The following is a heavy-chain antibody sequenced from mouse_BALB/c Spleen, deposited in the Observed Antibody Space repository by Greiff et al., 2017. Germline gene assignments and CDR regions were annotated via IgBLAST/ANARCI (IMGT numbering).Heavy chain of an antibody. CDR3: VRQRGNYPMDY. CDR1: GFTFNTYA. D-gene: IGHD2-1*01. Sequence: EVHLVESGGGLVQPKGSLKLSCAASGFTFNTYAMNWVRQAPGKGLEWVARIRSKSNNYATYYADSVKDRFTISRDDSQSMLYLQMNNLKTEDTAMYYCVRQRGNYPMDYWGQGTSVTVSS. V-gene: IGHV10-1*02. J-gene: IGHJ4*01. CDR2: IRSKSNNYAT.